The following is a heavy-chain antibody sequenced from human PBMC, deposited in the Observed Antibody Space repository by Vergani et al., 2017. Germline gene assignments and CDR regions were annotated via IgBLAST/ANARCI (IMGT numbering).Heavy chain of an antibody. CDR2: IYHTGSA. CDR3: ARHRGDYDRGGMDV. Sequence: QVQLQESGPGLVKPSETLSLTCAVSAYSISSTYYWGWIRQPPGKGLEWIGNIYHTGSAYYNPSLKSRVTRSVDTSKNQFSLKLSSVTAADTAVYYCARHRGDYDRGGMDVWGQGTTVTVSS. V-gene: IGHV4-38-2*01. CDR1: AYSISSTYY. D-gene: IGHD4-17*01. J-gene: IGHJ6*02.